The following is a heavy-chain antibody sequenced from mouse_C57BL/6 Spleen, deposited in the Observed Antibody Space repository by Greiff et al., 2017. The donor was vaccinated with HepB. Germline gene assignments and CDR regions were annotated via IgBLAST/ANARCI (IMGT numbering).Heavy chain of an antibody. Sequence: QVQLQQSGAELAKPGASVKLSCKASGYTFTSYWMHWVKQRPGQGLEWIGYINPSSGYTKYNQKFKDKATLTADKSSSTAYMQLSSLTYEDSAVYYCAPNYDGDYYAMDYWGQGTSVTVSS. CDR2: INPSSGYT. V-gene: IGHV1-7*01. CDR3: APNYDGDYYAMDY. D-gene: IGHD2-4*01. CDR1: GYTFTSYW. J-gene: IGHJ4*01.